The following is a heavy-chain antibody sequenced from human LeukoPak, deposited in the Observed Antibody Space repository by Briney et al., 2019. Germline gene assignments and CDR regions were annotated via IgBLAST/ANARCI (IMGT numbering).Heavy chain of an antibody. CDR2: IKQDGSEK. D-gene: IGHD3-22*01. CDR1: GFTFSSYW. V-gene: IGHV3-7*01. CDR3: ARATSYYYDSSGSHFDY. J-gene: IGHJ4*02. Sequence: GGSLRLSCAASGFTFSSYWMSWVRQAPGKGLEWVANIKQDGSEKYYVDSVKGRFTISRDNAKNSLYLQMNSLRAEDTAVYYCARATSYYYDSSGSHFDYWGQGTLVTVSS.